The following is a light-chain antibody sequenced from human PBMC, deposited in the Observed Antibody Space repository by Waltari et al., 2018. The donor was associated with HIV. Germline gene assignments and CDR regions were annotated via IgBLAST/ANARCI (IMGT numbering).Light chain of an antibody. CDR2: DVN. CDR3: CSYAGSYTYV. Sequence: SGSPGQSVTISCTGTSSDVGAYNYVSWYQQHPGKAPKLMIYDVNKRPSGVPDRFSGSKSGNTASLTISGLQAEDEADYYCCSYAGSYTYVFGTGTKVTVL. V-gene: IGLV2-11*01. J-gene: IGLJ1*01. CDR1: SSDVGAYNY.